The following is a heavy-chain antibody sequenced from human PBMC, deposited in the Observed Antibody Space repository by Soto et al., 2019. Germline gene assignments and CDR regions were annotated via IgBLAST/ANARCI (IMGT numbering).Heavy chain of an antibody. CDR2: INPNSGGT. CDR1: GYTFTGYY. Sequence: QVQLVQSGAEVKKPGASVKVSCKASGYTFTGYYMHWVRQAPGQGLEWMGWINPNSGGTNYAQKVQGWVTMTRDTSISTAYMELSRLRSDDTAVYYCARKKSSSWSYYYGMDVWGQGTTVTVSS. J-gene: IGHJ6*02. CDR3: ARKKSSSWSYYYGMDV. D-gene: IGHD6-13*01. V-gene: IGHV1-2*04.